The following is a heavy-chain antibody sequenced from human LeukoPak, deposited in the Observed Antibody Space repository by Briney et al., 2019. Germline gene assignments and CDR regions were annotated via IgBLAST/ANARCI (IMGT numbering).Heavy chain of an antibody. D-gene: IGHD3-10*01. J-gene: IGHJ6*02. CDR1: GFPFSSYG. CDR3: ARVDGSGSYYCGMDV. V-gene: IGHV3-33*01. CDR2: IWYDGSNK. Sequence: PGGSLRLSCAASGFPFSSYGMHWVRQAPGKGLEWVAVIWYDGSNKDYADSVKGRFTISRDNSKNTLYLQMNSLRAEDTAVYYCARVDGSGSYYCGMDVWGQGTTVTVSS.